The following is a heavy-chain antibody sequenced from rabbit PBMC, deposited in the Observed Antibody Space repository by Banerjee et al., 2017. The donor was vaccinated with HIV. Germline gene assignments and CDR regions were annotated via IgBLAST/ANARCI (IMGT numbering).Heavy chain of an antibody. CDR3: AGYYADPYSYATGDYFNL. Sequence: QEQLVESGGDLVKPGASLTLTCTASGFTISSSYWICWVRQAPGKGLEWIACIYGGGSGSTYYASWAKGRFTISKTSSTTVTLQMTSLTAADTATYFCAGYYADPYSYATGDYFNLWGPGTLVTVS. V-gene: IGHV1S45*01. CDR2: IYGGGSGST. J-gene: IGHJ4*01. CDR1: GFTISSSYW. D-gene: IGHD6-1*01.